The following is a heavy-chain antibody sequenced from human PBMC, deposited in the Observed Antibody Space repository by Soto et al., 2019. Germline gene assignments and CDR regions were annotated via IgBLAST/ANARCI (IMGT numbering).Heavy chain of an antibody. D-gene: IGHD6-19*01. CDR1: GYTFTSYG. CDR3: ARGSGSGWYYYYGMDV. Sequence: ASVKVSCKASGYTFTSYGISWVRQAPGQGLEWMGWISAYNGNTNYAQKLQGRVTMTTDTSTSTAYMELRSLRSDDTAVYYCARGSGSGWYYYYGMDVWGQGTTVTVSS. CDR2: ISAYNGNT. V-gene: IGHV1-18*01. J-gene: IGHJ6*02.